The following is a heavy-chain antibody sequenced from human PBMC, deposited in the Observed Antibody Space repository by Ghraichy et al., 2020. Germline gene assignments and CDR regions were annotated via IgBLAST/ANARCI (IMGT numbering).Heavy chain of an antibody. D-gene: IGHD1-26*01. J-gene: IGHJ4*02. Sequence: GSLNISCAASGFTFSSYALNWVRQAPGKGLEWVSSISGSGTSPFYADSVKGRFTISSDKSKNTLYLQMSSLRDEDTAVYYCAKAGAAFSFDSWGQGTLVTVSS. V-gene: IGHV3-23*01. CDR1: GFTFSSYA. CDR3: AKAGAAFSFDS. CDR2: ISGSGTSP.